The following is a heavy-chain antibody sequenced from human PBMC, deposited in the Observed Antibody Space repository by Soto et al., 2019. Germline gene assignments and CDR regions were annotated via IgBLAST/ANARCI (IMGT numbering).Heavy chain of an antibody. CDR3: AGQRNWKVDY. CDR1: GGSIRSSTYQ. CDR2: AYYSEST. V-gene: IGHV4-39*01. D-gene: IGHD1-1*01. Sequence: SETLSLTCTVSGGSIRSSTYQWGWIRQPPGRGLEWIGSAYYSESTYYNPSLKSRVTISVDASKNQFSLRVNSVTAADTAVYYCAGQRNWKVDYWGQGTLVTVSS. J-gene: IGHJ4*02.